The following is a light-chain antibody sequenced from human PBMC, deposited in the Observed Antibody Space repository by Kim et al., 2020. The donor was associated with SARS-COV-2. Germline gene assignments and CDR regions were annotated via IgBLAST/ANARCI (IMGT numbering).Light chain of an antibody. V-gene: IGLV5-45*01. CDR1: SGIDVGTYR. CDR2: YKSDSDK. J-gene: IGLJ3*02. CDR3: MIWHSSAWV. Sequence: LTCTLRSGIDVGTYRIYWYQQKPGSPPQYLLRYKSDSDKQQGSGVPSRFSGSKDASANAGILLISGLQSEDEADYYCMIWHSSAWVFGGGTQLTVL.